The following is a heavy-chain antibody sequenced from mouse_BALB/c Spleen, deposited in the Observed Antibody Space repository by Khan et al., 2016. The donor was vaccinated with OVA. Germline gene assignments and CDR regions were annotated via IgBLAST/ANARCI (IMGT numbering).Heavy chain of an antibody. CDR3: ARSTYRYAFAY. CDR2: ILYSGST. D-gene: IGHD2-14*01. V-gene: IGHV3-8*02. CDR1: GDSITSGY. Sequence: VQLKESGPSLVKPSQTLSLTCSVTGDSITSGYWCWIRKFSGNKLEYMGYILYSGSTNYNQSLNSRISITRHTSENPYYLQLNSVNTEDTDTYYCARSTYRYAFAYWGQGTLVTVSA. J-gene: IGHJ3*01.